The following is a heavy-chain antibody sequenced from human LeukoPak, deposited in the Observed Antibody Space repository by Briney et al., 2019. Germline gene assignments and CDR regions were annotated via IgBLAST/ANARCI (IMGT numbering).Heavy chain of an antibody. CDR1: GFTFSSYS. CDR2: ISSSSSTI. V-gene: IGHV3-48*01. CDR3: ARPPANWGSLYYFDY. D-gene: IGHD7-27*01. Sequence: SGGSLRLSCAASGFTFSSYSMNWVRQAPGKGLEWVSYISSSSSTIYYADSVKGRFTISGDNAKNSLYLQMNSLRAEDTAVYYCARPPANWGSLYYFDYWGQGTLVTVSS. J-gene: IGHJ4*02.